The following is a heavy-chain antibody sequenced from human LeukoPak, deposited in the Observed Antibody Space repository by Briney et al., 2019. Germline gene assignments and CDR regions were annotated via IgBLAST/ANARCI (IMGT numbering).Heavy chain of an antibody. D-gene: IGHD1-1*01. V-gene: IGHV3-48*04. Sequence: PGGSLRLSCAASGFTFISYSMNWVRQAPGKGMEWLSYITSSSSTIYYADSMKGRFTISRDNAKNSLYLQMNSLRVEDTAVYYCARGNGRYYMDVWGKGTTVTISS. J-gene: IGHJ6*03. CDR3: ARGNGRYYMDV. CDR1: GFTFISYS. CDR2: ITSSSSTI.